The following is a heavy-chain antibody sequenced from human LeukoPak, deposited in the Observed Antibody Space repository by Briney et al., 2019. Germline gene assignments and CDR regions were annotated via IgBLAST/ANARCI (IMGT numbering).Heavy chain of an antibody. CDR1: GFTFDDYA. J-gene: IGHJ3*02. D-gene: IGHD1-7*01. CDR2: ISWDSGHS. CDR3: IKDLRLDLHLDTFEI. Sequence: PGGSLRLSCAASGFTFDDYAMHWVRQAPGKGLEWVSSISWDSGHSVHADAVQGRFTISRDNAENSLYLQMNNLRPEDTALYYCIKDLRLDLHLDTFEIWGQGTMVTVSS. V-gene: IGHV3-9*01.